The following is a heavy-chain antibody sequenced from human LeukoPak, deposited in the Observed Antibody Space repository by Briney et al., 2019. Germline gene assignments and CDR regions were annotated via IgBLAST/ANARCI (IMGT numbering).Heavy chain of an antibody. CDR2: IHPNSGAT. J-gene: IGHJ5*02. CDR1: GNTFTVFH. D-gene: IGHD3-10*01. V-gene: IGHV1-2*02. CDR3: ASDVQNYYGTGRSWFDP. Sequence: ASVNVSCKPSGNTFTVFHMHRVRQAPGRGLEWMGWIHPNSGATKYAQTFQGRVAITMDTSINTAYMELTSLKCHDSAGSYFASDVQNYYGTGRSWFDPWGQGTLVTVSS.